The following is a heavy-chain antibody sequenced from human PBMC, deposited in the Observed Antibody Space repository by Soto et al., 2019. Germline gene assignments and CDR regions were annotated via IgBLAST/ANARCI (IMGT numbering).Heavy chain of an antibody. V-gene: IGHV4-59*01. CDR3: ARHRSYRNYYYYYGMDV. Sequence: PTETLSLTCTVSGGSISSYYWSWIRQPPGKGLEWIGYIYYSGSTNYNPSLKSRVTISVDTSKNQFSLKLSSVTAADTAVYYCARHRSYRNYYYYYGMDVWGQGTTVTVSS. CDR1: GGSISSYY. J-gene: IGHJ6*02. D-gene: IGHD3-16*02. CDR2: IYYSGST.